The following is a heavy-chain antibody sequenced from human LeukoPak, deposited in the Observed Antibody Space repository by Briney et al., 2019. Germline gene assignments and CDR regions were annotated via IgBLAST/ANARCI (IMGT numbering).Heavy chain of an antibody. CDR2: INHSGST. D-gene: IGHD4-17*01. V-gene: IGHV4-34*01. CDR3: ARRVTVTTLRYFDY. CDR1: GGSFSGYY. J-gene: IGHJ4*02. Sequence: PSETLSLTCAVYGGSFSGYYWSWIRQPPGKGLEWIGEINHSGSTNYNPSLKSRVTISVDTSKTQCSLKLSSVTAADTAVYYCARRVTVTTLRYFDYWGQGTLVTVSS.